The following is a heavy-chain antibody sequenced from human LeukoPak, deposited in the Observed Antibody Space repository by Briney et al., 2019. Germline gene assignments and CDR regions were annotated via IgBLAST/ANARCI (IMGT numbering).Heavy chain of an antibody. Sequence: SETLSLTCAVYGGSFSGYYWSWIRQPPGKGLEWIGEINHSGSTNYNPSLKSRVTISVDTSKNQFPLKLSSVTAADTAVYYCARHSYCSGGSCSYAYWGQGTLVTVSS. CDR3: ARHSYCSGGSCSYAY. J-gene: IGHJ4*02. D-gene: IGHD2-15*01. V-gene: IGHV4-34*01. CDR1: GGSFSGYY. CDR2: INHSGST.